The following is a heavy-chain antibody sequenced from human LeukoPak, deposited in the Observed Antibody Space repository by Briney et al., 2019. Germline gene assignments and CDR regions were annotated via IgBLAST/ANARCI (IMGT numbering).Heavy chain of an antibody. CDR1: G. CDR3: ARAAVYGPFDY. CDR2: ISCDGSNK. V-gene: IGHV3-30*03. D-gene: IGHD2-8*01. J-gene: IGHJ4*02. Sequence: GMXWVRQAPGXGLEWVAVISCDGSNKYYADSVKGRFTISRDNSKNTLYLQMNGLRAEDTAVYYCARAAVYGPFDYWGQGTLVTVSS.